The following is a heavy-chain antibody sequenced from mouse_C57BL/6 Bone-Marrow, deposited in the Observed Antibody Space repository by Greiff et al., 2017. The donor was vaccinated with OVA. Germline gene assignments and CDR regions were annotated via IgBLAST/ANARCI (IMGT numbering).Heavy chain of an antibody. CDR2: IDPENGDT. J-gene: IGHJ4*01. Sequence: VQLQQSGAELVRPGASVKLSCTASGFNIKDDYMHWVKQRPEQGLEWIGWIDPENGDTEYASKFQGKATITADTSSTPAYLQLSRLTSADTAVSYCTSFADGRDYWGQGTSVPVSS. CDR3: TSFADGRDY. V-gene: IGHV14-4*01. CDR1: GFNIKDDY.